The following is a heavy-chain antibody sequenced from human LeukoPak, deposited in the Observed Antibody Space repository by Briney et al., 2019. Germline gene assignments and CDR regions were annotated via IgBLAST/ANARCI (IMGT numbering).Heavy chain of an antibody. Sequence: GGSLRLSCAASGFTFSRYTINWVRQAPGKGLEWVSSISSSSSYIYYADSVKGRFTISRDNAKKSLYLQMNSLRDEDTALYYCAKDIGPLTHHYDSSGFSGAFGYWGQGTLVTVSS. J-gene: IGHJ4*02. D-gene: IGHD3-22*01. CDR2: ISSSSSYI. V-gene: IGHV3-21*04. CDR3: AKDIGPLTHHYDSSGFSGAFGY. CDR1: GFTFSRYT.